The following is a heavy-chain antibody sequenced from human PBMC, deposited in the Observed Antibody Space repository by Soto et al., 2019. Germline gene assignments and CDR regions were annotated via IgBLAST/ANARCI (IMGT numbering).Heavy chain of an antibody. V-gene: IGHV1-18*01. Sequence: QVQLVQSGAEVKEPGASVKVSCKASGYTFTSYGISWVRQAPGQGPEWMGWISGHNGKTNHPQRLQGRVTMTTDTSTNTAYMELRSLRSDDTAVYYCSRHRFNYYDNSVYYYFGHWGQGTLVTVSS. CDR3: SRHRFNYYDNSVYYYFGH. CDR2: ISGHNGKT. D-gene: IGHD3-22*01. CDR1: GYTFTSYG. J-gene: IGHJ4*02.